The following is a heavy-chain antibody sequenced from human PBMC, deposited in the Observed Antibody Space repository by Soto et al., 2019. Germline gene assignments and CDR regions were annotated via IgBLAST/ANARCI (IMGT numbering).Heavy chain of an antibody. Sequence: QVQLVQSGAEVKNPGASVTVSCKASGERFTTYGISWVRQAPGQGLEWMGWISTYNTNTNYAPKFQGRLLLTTDTSTTTAHMELRSLRPDDTAVYYCARWAGQVRDYGGPFDYWGRGTLVTVSS. D-gene: IGHD4-17*01. CDR3: ARWAGQVRDYGGPFDY. V-gene: IGHV1-18*04. CDR1: GERFTTYG. CDR2: ISTYNTNT. J-gene: IGHJ4*02.